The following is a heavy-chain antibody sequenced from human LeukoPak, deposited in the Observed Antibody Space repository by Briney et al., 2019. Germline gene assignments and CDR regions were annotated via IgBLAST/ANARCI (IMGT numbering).Heavy chain of an antibody. CDR2: IGGGGGDT. Sequence: PGGSLRLSCAASGFTFSSYVLSWVRQAPGKGLQWVSAIGGGGGDTYYADSLKGRFTISRDNSKNTVFLQMSSLRAEDTAVYYCARRGGLPAAPDFWGQGTLVTVSS. CDR1: GFTFSSYV. V-gene: IGHV3-23*01. J-gene: IGHJ4*02. CDR3: ARRGGLPAAPDF. D-gene: IGHD2-2*01.